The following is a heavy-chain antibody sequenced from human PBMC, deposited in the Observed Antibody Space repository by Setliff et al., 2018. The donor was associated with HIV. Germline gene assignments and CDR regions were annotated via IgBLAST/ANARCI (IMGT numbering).Heavy chain of an antibody. CDR3: ASAGAWQRNALDI. CDR2: VDPEDGET. J-gene: IGHJ3*02. CDR1: GYTFTDYY. D-gene: IGHD5-12*01. Sequence: ASVKVSCKASGYTFTDYYMHWVQQAPGKGLEWMGRVDPEDGETIYAEKFQGRVTITADTSTDTAYMELSSLRSEDTAVYYCASAGAWQRNALDIWGQGTMVTVSS. V-gene: IGHV1-69-2*01.